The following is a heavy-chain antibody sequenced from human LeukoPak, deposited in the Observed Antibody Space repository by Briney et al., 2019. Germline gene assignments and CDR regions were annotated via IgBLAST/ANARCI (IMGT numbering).Heavy chain of an antibody. CDR2: IYDSGST. Sequence: SETLSLTCAVSGGSISSYYWSWIRQPPGKGLEWIGYIYDSGSTNYNPSLKSRVTISVDTSKNQFSLKLSSVTAADTAVYYCARVSPDDALDIWGQGTMVTVSS. CDR1: GGSISSYY. CDR3: ARVSPDDALDI. J-gene: IGHJ3*02. V-gene: IGHV4-59*12.